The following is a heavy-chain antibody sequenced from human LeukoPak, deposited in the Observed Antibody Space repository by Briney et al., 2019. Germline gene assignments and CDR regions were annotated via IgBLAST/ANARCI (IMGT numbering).Heavy chain of an antibody. D-gene: IGHD3-3*01. V-gene: IGHV3-23*01. CDR1: GFTFSSYA. Sequence: GGSLRLSCAASGFTFSSYAMSWVRQAPGKGLEWVSAISGSGGSTYYADSVKGRFTISRDNSKNTLYLQMNSLRAGDTAVYYCAKGARYYDFWSGPPHYYYGMDVWGQGTTVTVSS. CDR3: AKGARYYDFWSGPPHYYYGMDV. J-gene: IGHJ6*02. CDR2: ISGSGGST.